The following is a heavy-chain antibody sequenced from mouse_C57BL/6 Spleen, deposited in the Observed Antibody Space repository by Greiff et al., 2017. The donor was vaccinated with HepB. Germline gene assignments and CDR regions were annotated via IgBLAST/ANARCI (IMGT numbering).Heavy chain of an antibody. V-gene: IGHV1-53*01. CDR3: ARGGNYGNYIYAMDY. CDR1: GYTFTSYW. J-gene: IGHJ4*01. Sequence: QVQLKQPGTELVKPGASVKLSCKASGYTFTSYWMHWVKQRPGQGLEWIGNINPSNGGTNYNEKFKSKATLTVDKSSSTAYMQLSSLTSEDSAVYYCARGGNYGNYIYAMDYWGQGTSVTVSS. D-gene: IGHD2-1*01. CDR2: INPSNGGT.